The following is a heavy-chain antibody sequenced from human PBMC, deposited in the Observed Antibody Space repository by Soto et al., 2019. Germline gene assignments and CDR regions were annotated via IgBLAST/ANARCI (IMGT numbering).Heavy chain of an antibody. V-gene: IGHV5-51*01. D-gene: IGHD2-15*01. CDR1: GYSFISYW. CDR2: FYPGDSTS. J-gene: IGHJ3*02. Sequence: GESLKISCKTSGYSFISYWVAWVCQLPGKGLEWMGTFYPGDSTSTYSPSFQGQVTISVDKSISTAYLQLSSLKASDTAMYYCARIIGYCRNNDCSWTFDIWGQGTMVTVSS. CDR3: ARIIGYCRNNDCSWTFDI.